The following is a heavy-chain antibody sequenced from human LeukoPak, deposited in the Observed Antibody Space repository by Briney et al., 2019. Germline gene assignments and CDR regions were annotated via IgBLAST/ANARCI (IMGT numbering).Heavy chain of an antibody. CDR1: GFTFSSYA. CDR2: ISSNGGST. D-gene: IGHD2-21*01. V-gene: IGHV3-64*01. J-gene: IGHJ4*02. CDR3: ARGVLGGDYYFDY. Sequence: PGGSLRLSCAASGFTFSSYAMHWVRQAPGKGLEYVSAISSNGGSTYYANSVKGRFTISRDNSKNTLYLQMGSLRAEVMAVYYCARGVLGGDYYFDYWGQGTLVTVSS.